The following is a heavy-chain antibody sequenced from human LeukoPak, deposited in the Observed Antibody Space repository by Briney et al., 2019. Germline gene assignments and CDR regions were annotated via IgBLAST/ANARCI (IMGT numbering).Heavy chain of an antibody. D-gene: IGHD3-16*01. V-gene: IGHV3-23*01. Sequence: GGSLRLSCAASGFTFTKYAMSSVRQAAGKGLEWVSAIGGSGTKTFYAESVKGRFTISRDSSKNTRYLQMNSLRAEDTAVYYGVVPGFDIWGQGTMVTVSS. CDR3: VVPGFDI. J-gene: IGHJ3*02. CDR1: GFTFTKYA. CDR2: IGGSGTKT.